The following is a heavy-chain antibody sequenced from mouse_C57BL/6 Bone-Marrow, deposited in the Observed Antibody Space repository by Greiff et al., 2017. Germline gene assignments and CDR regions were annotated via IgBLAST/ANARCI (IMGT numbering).Heavy chain of an antibody. CDR2: ISDGGSYT. CDR1: GFTFSSYA. V-gene: IGHV5-4*03. J-gene: IGHJ4*01. D-gene: IGHD2-4*01. Sequence: EVMLVESGGGLVKPGGSLKLSCAASGFTFSSYAMSWVRQTPEKRLEWVATISDGGSYTYYPDNVKGRFTISRDNAKNNLYLQMSHLKSKDTAMDYCARQLRAMDYWGQGTSVTVSS. CDR3: ARQLRAMDY.